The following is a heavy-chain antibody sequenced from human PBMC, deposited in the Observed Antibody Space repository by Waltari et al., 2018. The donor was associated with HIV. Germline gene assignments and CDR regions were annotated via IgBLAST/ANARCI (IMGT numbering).Heavy chain of an antibody. J-gene: IGHJ4*02. D-gene: IGHD2-15*01. Sequence: QVQLQESGPGLVKASETLSLTCTVSGGSISSYYWSWLRQPPGKGLEWIGYIYYSGSTNYNPSLKSRITISVDTSKNQFSLRLSSVTAADTAVYYCARGQYCSGGSCYLDYWGQGTLATVSS. V-gene: IGHV4-59*01. CDR3: ARGQYCSGGSCYLDY. CDR2: IYYSGST. CDR1: GGSISSYY.